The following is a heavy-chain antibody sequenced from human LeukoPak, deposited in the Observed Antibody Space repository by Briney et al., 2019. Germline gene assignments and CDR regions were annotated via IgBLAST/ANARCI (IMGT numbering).Heavy chain of an antibody. V-gene: IGHV3-23*01. CDR1: GFTFSSYS. CDR2: ISGSGGST. Sequence: GGSLRLSCAASGFTFSSYSMNWVRQAPGKGLEWVSGISGSGGSTYYADSVKGRFTVSRDNSKNTLYLQMNSLRAEDTAVYYCAKVGITIYPYVPDYWGQGTLVTVSS. D-gene: IGHD3-3*01. J-gene: IGHJ4*02. CDR3: AKVGITIYPYVPDY.